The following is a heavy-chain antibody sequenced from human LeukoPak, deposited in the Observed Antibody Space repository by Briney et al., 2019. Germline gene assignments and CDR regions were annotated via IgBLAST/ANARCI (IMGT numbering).Heavy chain of an antibody. CDR2: IYYNGST. CDR3: ARHCLALYNWFDP. Sequence: SETLSLTCTLSGGSISSRSYYWAWIRQPPGKGLEWIGRIYYNGSTYYNPSLKNRVTISVDTSKNQFSLKLSSVTAADTAVYYCARHCLALYNWFDPWGQGTLVTVSS. D-gene: IGHD2-15*01. J-gene: IGHJ5*02. V-gene: IGHV4-39*01. CDR1: GGSISSRSYY.